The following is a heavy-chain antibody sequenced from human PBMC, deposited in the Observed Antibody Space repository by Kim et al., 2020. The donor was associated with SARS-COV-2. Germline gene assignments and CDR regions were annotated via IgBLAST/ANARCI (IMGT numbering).Heavy chain of an antibody. J-gene: IGHJ4*02. D-gene: IGHD6-19*01. V-gene: IGHV3-11*04. CDR3: ARAYSSGWAYFDY. Sequence: YPNTVKGRFTISRDNAKNSLYLQMTSLRAEDTAVYYCARAYSSGWAYFDYWGQGTLVTVSS.